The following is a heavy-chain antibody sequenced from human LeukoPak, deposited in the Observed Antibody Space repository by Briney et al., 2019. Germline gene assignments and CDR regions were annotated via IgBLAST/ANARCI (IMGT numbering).Heavy chain of an antibody. V-gene: IGHV3-66*01. CDR2: IYSGGST. Sequence: GGSLRLSCAASGFTVSSNYMNWVRQAPGKGLEWVSVIYSGGSTYYADSVKGRFTISRDNSKNTLYLQMNSLRAEDTAVYYCARDSIAVAGTVDYWGQGTLVTVSS. J-gene: IGHJ4*02. CDR1: GFTVSSNY. D-gene: IGHD6-19*01. CDR3: ARDSIAVAGTVDY.